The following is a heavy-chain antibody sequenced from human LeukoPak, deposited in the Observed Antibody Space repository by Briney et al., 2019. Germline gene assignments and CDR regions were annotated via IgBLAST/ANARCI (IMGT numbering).Heavy chain of an antibody. CDR2: IIPIFGIA. CDR3: AGPLEFGIFGVVTTPPDV. D-gene: IGHD3-3*01. V-gene: IGHV1-69*04. J-gene: IGHJ6*02. CDR1: VGTFSSYA. Sequence: SSVKVSCKASVGTFSSYAISWVRQAPGQGLEWMGRIIPIFGIANYAQKFQGRVTITADKSTSTAYMELSSLRSEDTAVYYCAGPLEFGIFGVVTTPPDVWGQGTTVTVSS.